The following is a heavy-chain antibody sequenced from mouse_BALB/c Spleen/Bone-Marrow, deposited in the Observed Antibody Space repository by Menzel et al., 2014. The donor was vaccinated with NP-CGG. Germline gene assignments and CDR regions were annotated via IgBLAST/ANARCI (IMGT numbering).Heavy chain of an antibody. CDR2: INPSDGRT. V-gene: IGHV1S81*02. J-gene: IGHJ2*01. D-gene: IGHD3-2*01. CDR1: GYTFTTYW. CDR3: ARRDSSGHLFDY. Sequence: VKLMESGAELVRPGASVKLSCKASGYTFTTYWMHWVKQRPGQGLEWIGEINPSDGRTNYSEKFKSKATLTVDKSSNTAYMRLSSLTSEDSAVYYCARRDSSGHLFDYWGQGTTLTVSS.